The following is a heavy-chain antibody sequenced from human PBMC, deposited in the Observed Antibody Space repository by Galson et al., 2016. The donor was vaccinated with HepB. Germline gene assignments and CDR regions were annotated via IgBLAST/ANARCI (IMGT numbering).Heavy chain of an antibody. CDR1: GFIFSNYC. Sequence: SLRLSCAASGFIFSNYCMTWVRQAPGKGLEWVANIHPSGDATHYIDSVRGRFTVSRDNAKNSLYLQMNSLRAEDTAAYYCARDIERYTYGRALFWGQGTLVSVSS. D-gene: IGHD5-18*01. CDR2: IHPSGDAT. CDR3: ARDIERYTYGRALF. J-gene: IGHJ4*02. V-gene: IGHV3-7*01.